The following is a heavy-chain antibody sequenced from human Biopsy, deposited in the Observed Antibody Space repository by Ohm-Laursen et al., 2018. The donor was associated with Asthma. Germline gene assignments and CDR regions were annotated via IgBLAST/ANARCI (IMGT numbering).Heavy chain of an antibody. CDR1: GGSISISGFY. J-gene: IGHJ4*02. Sequence: SQTLSLTCSVAGGSISISGFYWGWIRQPPGKGLEWIGSTHYSGSTYFNPSLKSRVTIFVDTSKNQFSLKVDSVTAADTAVYYCARLTGNFRIDYWGQGTLVIVSA. D-gene: IGHD4-23*01. V-gene: IGHV4-39*01. CDR3: ARLTGNFRIDY. CDR2: THYSGST.